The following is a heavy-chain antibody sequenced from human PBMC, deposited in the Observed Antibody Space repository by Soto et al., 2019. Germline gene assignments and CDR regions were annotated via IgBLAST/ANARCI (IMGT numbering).Heavy chain of an antibody. CDR3: ARGVGDLYYFDY. CDR2: IWYDGSNK. D-gene: IGHD1-26*01. J-gene: IGHJ4*02. CDR1: GFTFSSYG. V-gene: IGHV3-33*01. Sequence: QVQLVESGGGVVQPGRSLRLSCAASGFTFSSYGMHWVRQAPGKGLEWVAVIWYDGSNKYYADSVKGRFTISRDNSKNTLYLQMNSLRAEDTAVYYCARGVGDLYYFDYWGQGTLVTVSS.